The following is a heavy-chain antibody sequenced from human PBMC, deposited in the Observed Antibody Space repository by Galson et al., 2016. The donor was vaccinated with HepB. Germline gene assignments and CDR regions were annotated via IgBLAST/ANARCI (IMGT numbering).Heavy chain of an antibody. D-gene: IGHD3-3*01. J-gene: IGHJ4*02. CDR2: IDPSDSYS. Sequence: KPGESLMISCKGSGYTFTSHWISWVRQMPGKGLEWMGRIDPSDSYSNYSPSFQGHVTFSADKSISTAYLQWHALKASDTAMYHCAILNFWNGYSDFDLWGQGTLVTVSS. CDR1: GYTFTSHW. V-gene: IGHV5-10-1*01. CDR3: AILNFWNGYSDFDL.